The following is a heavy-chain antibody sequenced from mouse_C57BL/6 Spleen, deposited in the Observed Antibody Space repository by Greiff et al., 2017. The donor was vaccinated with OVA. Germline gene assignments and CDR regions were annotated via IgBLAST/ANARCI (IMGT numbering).Heavy chain of an antibody. Sequence: QVQLQQPGAELVRPGSSVKLSCKASGYTFTSYWMHWVKQRPIQGLEWIGNIDPSDSETHYNQKFKDKATLTVDKSSSTAYMQLSSLTSEDSAVYYCARVDYDLTGKYYFDYWGQGTTRTVSS. V-gene: IGHV1-52*01. D-gene: IGHD2-4*01. J-gene: IGHJ2*01. CDR1: GYTFTSYW. CDR2: IDPSDSET. CDR3: ARVDYDLTGKYYFDY.